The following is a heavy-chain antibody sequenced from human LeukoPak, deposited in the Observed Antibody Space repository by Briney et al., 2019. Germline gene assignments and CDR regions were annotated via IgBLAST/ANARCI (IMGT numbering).Heavy chain of an antibody. V-gene: IGHV1-2*02. CDR3: ARGVTGIYYYYYMDV. J-gene: IGHJ6*03. CDR2: INPNSGGT. D-gene: IGHD3-10*01. Sequence: GASVKVSCKASGYTFTGYYMHWVRQAPGQGLEWMGWINPNSGGTNYAQKFQGRVTMTRDTSISTAYMELSRLSSDDTAVYYCARGVTGIYYYYYMDVWGKGTTVTISS. CDR1: GYTFTGYY.